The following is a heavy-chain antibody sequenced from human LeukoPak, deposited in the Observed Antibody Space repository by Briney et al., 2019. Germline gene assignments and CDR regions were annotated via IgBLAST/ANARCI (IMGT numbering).Heavy chain of an antibody. CDR3: ARGRCSSTSCYLFSSYYYGMDV. J-gene: IGHJ6*02. CDR1: SGSFSGYY. V-gene: IGHV4-34*01. CDR2: INHSGST. D-gene: IGHD2-2*01. Sequence: SETLSLTCAVYSGSFSGYYWSWIRQPPGRGLEWIGEINHSGSTNYNPSLKSRVTISVDTSKNQFSLKLSSVTAADTVVYYCARGRCSSTSCYLFSSYYYGMDVWGQGTTVTVSS.